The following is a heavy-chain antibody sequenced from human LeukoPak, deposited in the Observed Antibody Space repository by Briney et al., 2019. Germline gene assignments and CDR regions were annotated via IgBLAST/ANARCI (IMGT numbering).Heavy chain of an antibody. CDR3: LPPTGYYVVDY. J-gene: IGHJ4*02. V-gene: IGHV3-23*01. D-gene: IGHD3-9*01. CDR1: GFTFSSYA. CDR2: ISGSGGST. Sequence: PGGSLRLSCAASGFTFSSYAMSWVRQAPGKGLEGVSAISGSGGSTYYADSVKGRFTISRDNSKNTLYLQMNSLRAEDTAVYYCLPPTGYYVVDYWGQGTLVTVSS.